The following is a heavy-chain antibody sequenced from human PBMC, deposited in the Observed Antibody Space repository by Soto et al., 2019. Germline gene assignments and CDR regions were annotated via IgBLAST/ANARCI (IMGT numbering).Heavy chain of an antibody. D-gene: IGHD3-3*01. CDR3: VRDHHDFSSDYHYYHMDV. V-gene: IGHV1-18*01. CDR2: SSTYNGNT. CDR1: GYTLSNYG. Sequence: QAPLVQSGAEMKKPGASVKVSCKASGYTLSNYGISWVRQAPGQGLEWMGWSSTYNGNTKYAKKFQGRVTMTTDTSTSTAYMELGSLRSDDTAVYYCVRDHHDFSSDYHYYHMDVWGKGTTVTVSS. J-gene: IGHJ6*03.